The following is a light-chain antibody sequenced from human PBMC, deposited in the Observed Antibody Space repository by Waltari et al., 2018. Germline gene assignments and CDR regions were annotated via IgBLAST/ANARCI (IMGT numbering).Light chain of an antibody. V-gene: IGLV1-44*01. CDR3: STWDDSLSGVL. J-gene: IGLJ2*01. Sequence: QPVLTQPPSASGTPGQRVTISCSGRHPHLGANTVKWYQQLPGTAPKLLIYSDNRRFSGVPDRFSASKSGTSASLAISGLQSEDEADYYCSTWDDSLSGVLFGEGTKLTVV. CDR2: SDN. CDR1: HPHLGANT.